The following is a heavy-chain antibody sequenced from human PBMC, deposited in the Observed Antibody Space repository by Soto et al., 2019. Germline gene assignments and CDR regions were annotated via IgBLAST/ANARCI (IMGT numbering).Heavy chain of an antibody. CDR3: ALYCSSTSCYGQWDS. CDR1: GGTITDYY. CDR2: VYYSGTT. V-gene: IGHV4-59*03. J-gene: IGHJ4*02. D-gene: IGHD2-2*01. Sequence: PSQTLRLTCTVAGGTITDYYGRWIRQPPGKGLEWIGYVYYSGTTNYNPSLKSRVTISVDTSKNQFSLKLTSVTAADTAVYYCALYCSSTSCYGQWDSWGQGTLVTVSS.